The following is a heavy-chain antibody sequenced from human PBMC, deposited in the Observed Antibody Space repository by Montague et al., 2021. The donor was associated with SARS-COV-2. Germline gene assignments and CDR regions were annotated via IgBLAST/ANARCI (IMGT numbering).Heavy chain of an antibody. CDR2: SSGDCGST. Sequence: SLRLSCAASVFTFDDYAMHLVRQAPGKGLEWVSLSSGDCGSTYYXXSVKVLFTISRDNSKNSLYLQMNSLRTEDTALYYCAKDAPEYYYDSSGSPADYWGQGTLVTVSS. CDR1: VFTFDDYA. V-gene: IGHV3-43*02. D-gene: IGHD3-22*01. J-gene: IGHJ4*02. CDR3: AKDAPEYYYDSSGSPADY.